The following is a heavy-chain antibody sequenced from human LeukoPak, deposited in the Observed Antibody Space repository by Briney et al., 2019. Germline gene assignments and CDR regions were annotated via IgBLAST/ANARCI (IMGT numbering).Heavy chain of an antibody. V-gene: IGHV3-30*03. CDR2: ISYDGSNK. J-gene: IGHJ3*02. CDR1: GFNFRSNA. Sequence: PGGSLRLSCAASGFNFRSNAMHWVRQAPGKGLEWVAVISYDGSNKFYADSVKGRFTISRDNSKNTLYLQMNSLRAEDTAVYYCARDPNNIAAAGIEGTDAFDIWGQGTMVTVSS. CDR3: ARDPNNIAAAGIEGTDAFDI. D-gene: IGHD6-13*01.